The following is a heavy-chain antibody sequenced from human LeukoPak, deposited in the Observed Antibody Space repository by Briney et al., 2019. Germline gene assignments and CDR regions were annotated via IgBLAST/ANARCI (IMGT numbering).Heavy chain of an antibody. CDR1: GYTFTNYG. Sequence: ASVKVSCKASGYTFTNYGITWVRQAPGRGLQCMGGISTYNGNTYYAQKVQGRVTMTTDTATSTAYMELRSLRSDDTAVYYCARGDRQLGFWGQGTLVTVSS. J-gene: IGHJ4*02. D-gene: IGHD6-6*01. CDR2: ISTYNGNT. CDR3: ARGDRQLGF. V-gene: IGHV1-18*01.